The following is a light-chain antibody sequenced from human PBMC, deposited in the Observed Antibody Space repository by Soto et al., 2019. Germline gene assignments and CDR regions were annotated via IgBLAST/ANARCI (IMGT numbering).Light chain of an antibody. Sequence: QSALTQSASVSGSPGQSITISCTGTSSDVGGYNYVSWHQQHPGKAPKLMIYEVSNRPSGVSNRFSGSKSGNTASLTISGLQAEDEADYYCSSYTSSSTLAFGGGTKLTVL. CDR3: SSYTSSSTLA. CDR1: SSDVGGYNY. CDR2: EVS. J-gene: IGLJ2*01. V-gene: IGLV2-14*01.